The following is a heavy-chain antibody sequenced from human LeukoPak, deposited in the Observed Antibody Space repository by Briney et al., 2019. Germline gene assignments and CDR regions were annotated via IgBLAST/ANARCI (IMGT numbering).Heavy chain of an antibody. V-gene: IGHV4-31*03. J-gene: IGHJ4*02. CDR2: IYYSGST. CDR3: ARVGNYDSSGLFDY. CDR1: GGSISSGGYY. D-gene: IGHD3-22*01. Sequence: SQTLSLTCTVSGGSISSGGYYWSWIRQPPGKGLEWIGYIYYSGSTYYNPSLKSRVTISVDTSKNQFSLKLSSVTAADTAVYYCARVGNYDSSGLFDYWGQGTLVTVSS.